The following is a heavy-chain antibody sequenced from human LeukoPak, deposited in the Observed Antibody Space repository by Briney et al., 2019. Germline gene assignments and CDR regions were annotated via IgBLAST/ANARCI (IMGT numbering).Heavy chain of an antibody. CDR1: GLTFSSSW. D-gene: IGHD5-18*01. V-gene: IGHV3-7*01. CDR3: ARDLAYSRLDY. Sequence: GGSLRLSCAVSGLTFSSSWMDWVRQAPGKGLEWVASINPDGNKKYSADSVKGRFTISRDNAENSLYLQMNSPRVEDTAFYYCARDLAYSRLDYWGQGMLVTVSS. J-gene: IGHJ4*02. CDR2: INPDGNKK.